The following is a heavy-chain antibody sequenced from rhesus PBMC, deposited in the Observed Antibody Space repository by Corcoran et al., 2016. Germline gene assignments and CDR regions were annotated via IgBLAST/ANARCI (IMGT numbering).Heavy chain of an antibody. V-gene: IGHV2S1*01. CDR1: GFSLSTSGMG. CDR3: ARVSFHGSSIIGYNRFDV. Sequence: QVTLKESGPALVKPTQTLTLTCTFSGFSLSTSGMGVGWIRQPPGKALEWLASIYWDDEKYYSTFLNGRLTHSKDTSKTHVVLTMPNMDPVDTATYYCARVSFHGSSIIGYNRFDVWGAGVLVTVSS. D-gene: IGHD4-29*01. CDR2: IYWDDEK. J-gene: IGHJ5-1*01.